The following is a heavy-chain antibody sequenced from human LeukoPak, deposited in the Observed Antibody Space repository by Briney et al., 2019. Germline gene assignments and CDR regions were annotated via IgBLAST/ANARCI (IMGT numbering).Heavy chain of an antibody. CDR2: LYYSGST. Sequence: SETLSLTCTVSGGSINSYYWSWIRQPPGKGLEWIGYLYYSGSTNYKPSLKSRVTISVDTSKNQFSLKLSSVTAADTAVYYCARATGNYGMDVWGQGTTVTVSS. J-gene: IGHJ6*02. D-gene: IGHD3-9*01. CDR3: ARATGNYGMDV. V-gene: IGHV4-59*08. CDR1: GGSINSYY.